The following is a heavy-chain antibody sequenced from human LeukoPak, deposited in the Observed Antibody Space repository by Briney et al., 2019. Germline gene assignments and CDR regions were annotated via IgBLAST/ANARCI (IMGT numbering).Heavy chain of an antibody. CDR1: GLAFSAYK. V-gene: IGHV3-74*01. J-gene: IGHJ5*02. Sequence: GGSLRLSCAASGLAFSAYKMHWVRQAPRKGLVWVSRISTDGYTTDYADSVKGRFTISRDNAKNSLYLQMNSLRAEDTAVYYCARDWAYYYDSSPWGQGTLVTVSS. CDR3: ARDWAYYYDSSP. D-gene: IGHD3-22*01. CDR2: ISTDGYTT.